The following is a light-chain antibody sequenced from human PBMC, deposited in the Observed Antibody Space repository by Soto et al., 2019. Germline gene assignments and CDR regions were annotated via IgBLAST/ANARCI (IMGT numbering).Light chain of an antibody. CDR2: GAS. J-gene: IGKJ3*01. CDR1: QSVSSSY. V-gene: IGKV3-20*01. CDR3: QQYGSSPPLIT. Sequence: EIVLTQSPGTLSLSPGERATLSCRASQSVSSSYLAWYQQKPGPAPRLLIYGASSRATGIPDRFSGSGSGTDFTLTISRLEPEAFAVYYCQQYGSSPPLITFGPGTKVDIK.